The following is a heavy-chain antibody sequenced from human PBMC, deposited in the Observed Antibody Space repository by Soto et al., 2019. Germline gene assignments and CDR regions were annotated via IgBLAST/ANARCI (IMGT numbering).Heavy chain of an antibody. Sequence: QVQLQESGPGLVRPSQTLSLTCTVSAGSISTINYYWSWIRQHPEKGLEWIGYISYSGSTFYLSSLKXRXTXSXXTSKKQFSLTLTSVTAADTAVYYCARSAQWDGFDPWGQGTMVTVSS. J-gene: IGHJ3*01. CDR2: ISYSGST. V-gene: IGHV4-31*03. CDR1: AGSISTINYY. D-gene: IGHD2-8*01. CDR3: ARSAQWDGFDP.